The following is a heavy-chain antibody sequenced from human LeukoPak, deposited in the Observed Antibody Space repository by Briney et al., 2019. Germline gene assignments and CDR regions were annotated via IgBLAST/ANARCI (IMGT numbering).Heavy chain of an antibody. V-gene: IGHV1-18*01. CDR2: ISTYNGNT. D-gene: IGHD6-13*01. Sequence: ASVKVSCKASGYTFTSYGISWVRQAPGQGLEWMGWISTYNGNTNYAQKLQGRVSMTTDTSTSTAYMELRSLRSDDTAVYYCARGRAAAGYFDYWGQGTLVTVSS. CDR3: ARGRAAAGYFDY. J-gene: IGHJ4*02. CDR1: GYTFTSYG.